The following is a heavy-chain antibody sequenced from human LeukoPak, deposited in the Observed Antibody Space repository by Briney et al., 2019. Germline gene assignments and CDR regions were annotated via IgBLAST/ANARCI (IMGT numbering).Heavy chain of an antibody. Sequence: ASVKVSCKASGYTFTGYYMHWVRQAPGQGLEWMGWINPNSGGTNYAQKFLGRVTMTRDTSISTAYMELSRLRSDDTAVYYCARGYQTYYYDSSGYTLGYWGQGTLVTVSS. CDR3: ARGYQTYYYDSSGYTLGY. D-gene: IGHD3-22*01. CDR2: INPNSGGT. J-gene: IGHJ4*02. CDR1: GYTFTGYY. V-gene: IGHV1-2*02.